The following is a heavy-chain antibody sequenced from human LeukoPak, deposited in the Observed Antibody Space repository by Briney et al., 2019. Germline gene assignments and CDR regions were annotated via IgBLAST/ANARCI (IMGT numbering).Heavy chain of an antibody. J-gene: IGHJ4*02. CDR3: AKAPVTTCRGAFCYPFDY. D-gene: IGHD2-15*01. CDR1: GFTFSSYW. Sequence: GGSLRLSCAASGFTFSSYWMSWVRQAPGKGLEWVANIKQDGSEKYYVDSVKGRFTISRDSSKNTLFLQMNRLRPEDAAVYYCAKAPVTTCRGAFCYPFDYWGLGTLVTVSS. V-gene: IGHV3-7*03. CDR2: IKQDGSEK.